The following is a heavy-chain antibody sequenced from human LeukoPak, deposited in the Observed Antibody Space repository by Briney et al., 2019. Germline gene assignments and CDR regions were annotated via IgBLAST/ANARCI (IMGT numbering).Heavy chain of an antibody. CDR1: GFXVSSNY. D-gene: IGHD4-17*01. J-gene: IGHJ4*02. V-gene: IGHV3-23*01. CDR3: AKELNTERTPGVDS. CDR2: ISGSGDTT. Sequence: GGSLRLSCGASGFXVSSNYMSWVRQGPGTGLEWVSPISGSGDTTFYAHSVKGRFTISRDNSKNTLFLQVNSRRVEDTVVYFCAKELNTERTPGVDSWGQGTLVTVSS.